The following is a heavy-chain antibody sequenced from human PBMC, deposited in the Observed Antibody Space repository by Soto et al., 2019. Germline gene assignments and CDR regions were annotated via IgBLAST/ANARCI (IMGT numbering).Heavy chain of an antibody. Sequence: GGSLRLSCAASGFTFSSYIMNWVRQAPGKGLEWVSSISSSSSYIYYADSVKGRFTISRDNAKNSLYLQMNSLRAEDTAVYYCASLDSIYFDYWGQGTLVTVSS. CDR2: ISSSSSYI. V-gene: IGHV3-21*01. CDR1: GFTFSSYI. D-gene: IGHD3-22*01. J-gene: IGHJ4*02. CDR3: ASLDSIYFDY.